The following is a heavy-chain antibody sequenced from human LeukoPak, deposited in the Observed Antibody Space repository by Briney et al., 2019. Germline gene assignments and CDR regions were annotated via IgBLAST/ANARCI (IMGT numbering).Heavy chain of an antibody. V-gene: IGHV3-23*01. Sequence: GGSLRLSCAASGFTFSNYAMNWVRQAPGKGLEWVSGISGSGGSTYYADSVKGGFTISRDNSKNTLYLQMNSLRAEDTAVYYCARARGLQEFDYWGQGTLVTVSS. D-gene: IGHD6-25*01. CDR2: ISGSGGST. J-gene: IGHJ4*02. CDR1: GFTFSNYA. CDR3: ARARGLQEFDY.